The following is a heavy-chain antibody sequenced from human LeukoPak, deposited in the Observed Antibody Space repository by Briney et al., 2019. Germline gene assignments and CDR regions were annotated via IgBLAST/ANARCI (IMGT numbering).Heavy chain of an antibody. CDR2: INPSGGST. V-gene: IGHV1-46*01. Sequence: GASVKVSCKASGYTFTSYYMHWVRQAPGQGLEWMGIINPSGGSTSYAQKFQGRVTITADKSTSTAYMELSSLRSEDTAVYYCALMVRGVINDLSYWGQGTLVTVSS. J-gene: IGHJ4*02. CDR3: ALMVRGVINDLSY. D-gene: IGHD3-10*01. CDR1: GYTFTSYY.